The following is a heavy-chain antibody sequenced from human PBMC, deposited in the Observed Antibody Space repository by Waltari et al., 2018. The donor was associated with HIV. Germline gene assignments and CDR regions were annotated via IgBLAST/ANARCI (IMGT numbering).Heavy chain of an antibody. CDR3: ANKQYGSGMGY. V-gene: IGHV3-23*01. Sequence: EVQLLESGGGLVQPGGSLSRSCAASGFTFSSYAMSWVRQAPGKGLEWVSAISGSGGSTYYADSVKGRFTISRDNSKNTLYLQMNSLRAEDTAVYYCANKQYGSGMGYWGQGTLVTVSS. CDR1: GFTFSSYA. J-gene: IGHJ4*02. D-gene: IGHD3-10*01. CDR2: ISGSGGST.